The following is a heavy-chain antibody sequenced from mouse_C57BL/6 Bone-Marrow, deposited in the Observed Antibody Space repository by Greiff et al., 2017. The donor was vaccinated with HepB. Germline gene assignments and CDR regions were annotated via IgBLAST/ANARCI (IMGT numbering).Heavy chain of an antibody. J-gene: IGHJ4*01. V-gene: IGHV7-1*01. CDR3: ARGVTTVVAPYAMDY. Sequence: EVKVVESGGGLVQSGRSLRLSCATSGFTFSDFYMEWVRQAPGKGLEWIAASRNKANDYTTEYSASVKGRFIVSRDTSQSILYLQMNALRAEDNAIYYCARGVTTVVAPYAMDYWGQGTSVTVSS. CDR1: GFTFSDFY. D-gene: IGHD1-1*01. CDR2: SRNKANDYTT.